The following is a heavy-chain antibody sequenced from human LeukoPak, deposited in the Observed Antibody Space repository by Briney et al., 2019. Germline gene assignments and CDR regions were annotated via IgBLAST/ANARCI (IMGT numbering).Heavy chain of an antibody. J-gene: IGHJ6*03. D-gene: IGHD3-3*01. CDR2: IRYDGSNE. CDR3: AKGSKEVLFTRDHYMDV. CDR1: GFTFSSYG. V-gene: IGHV3-30*02. Sequence: GGSLRLSCAAFGFTFSSYGMHWVRQAPGKGLEWVAFIRYDGSNEYYADSVKGRFTISRDNSKNPLYLQMNSLRAEDTAVYYCAKGSKEVLFTRDHYMDVWGEGTTVTMSS.